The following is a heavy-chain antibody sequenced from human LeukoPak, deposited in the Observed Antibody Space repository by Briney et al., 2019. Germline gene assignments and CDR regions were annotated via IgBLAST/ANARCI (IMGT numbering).Heavy chain of an antibody. V-gene: IGHV1-69*13. CDR3: ARHCSGGSCYSGEYYMDV. CDR1: GRTFSSYA. Sequence: SVKVSGKASGRTFSSYAISWVRQAPGQGLEWMGGIIPIFGTANYAQKVQGRVTITADESTSTAYMELSSLRSEDTAVYYCARHCSGGSCYSGEYYMDVWGKGTTVTVSS. D-gene: IGHD2-15*01. J-gene: IGHJ6*03. CDR2: IIPIFGTA.